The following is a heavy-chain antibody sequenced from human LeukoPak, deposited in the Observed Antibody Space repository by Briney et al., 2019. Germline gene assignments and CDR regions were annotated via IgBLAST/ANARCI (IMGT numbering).Heavy chain of an antibody. J-gene: IGHJ3*02. CDR2: ISGSGGST. Sequence: GGSLRLSCAASGFTFSSYAMSWVRQAPGKGLEWVSAISGSGGSTYYADSVKGRFTISRDNSKNTLYLQMHSLRVEDTAVYYCAKYSSGWFHASDIWGQGTMVTVSS. CDR3: AKYSSGWFHASDI. CDR1: GFTFSSYA. D-gene: IGHD6-19*01. V-gene: IGHV3-23*01.